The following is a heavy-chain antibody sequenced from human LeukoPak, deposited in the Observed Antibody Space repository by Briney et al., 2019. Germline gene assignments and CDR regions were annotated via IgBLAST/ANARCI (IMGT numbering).Heavy chain of an antibody. V-gene: IGHV3-21*01. CDR2: ITSTSSYM. J-gene: IGHJ4*02. CDR1: GYIFSSYS. CDR3: ARDLKGYSTH. D-gene: IGHD5-12*01. Sequence: GGSLRLSCVGSGYIFSSYSMNWVRQAPGKGLEWVSSITSTSSYMYQADSVKGRFTISRDNTKNSLYLQMNSLRGEDTAIYYCARDLKGYSTHWGQGTLVTVYS.